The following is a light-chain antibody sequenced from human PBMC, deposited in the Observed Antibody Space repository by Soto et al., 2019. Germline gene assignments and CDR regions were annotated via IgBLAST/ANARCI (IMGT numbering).Light chain of an antibody. J-gene: IGKJ4*01. Sequence: ELVLTQSPDTLSLSPGETATLSCRASQTVIHNYLAWHQQKPGQAPRLLIYDASSRATGIPDRFSGGGSGTDFTLTISRLEPEDFAVYYCQQFSSYPLTFGGGTKVDIK. V-gene: IGKV3-20*01. CDR2: DAS. CDR3: QQFSSYPLT. CDR1: QTVIHNY.